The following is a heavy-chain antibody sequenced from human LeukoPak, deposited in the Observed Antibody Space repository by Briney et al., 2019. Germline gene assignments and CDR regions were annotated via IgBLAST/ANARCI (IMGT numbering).Heavy chain of an antibody. CDR3: ARQELGYFDY. V-gene: IGHV1-69*04. Sequence: ASVKVSCEASGGTFSSYAISWVRQAPGQGLEWMGRIIPILGIANYAQKLQGRVTMTTDTSTSTAYMELRSLRSDDTAVYYCARQELGYFDYWGQGTLVTVSS. CDR1: GGTFSSYA. D-gene: IGHD1-7*01. CDR2: IIPILGIA. J-gene: IGHJ4*02.